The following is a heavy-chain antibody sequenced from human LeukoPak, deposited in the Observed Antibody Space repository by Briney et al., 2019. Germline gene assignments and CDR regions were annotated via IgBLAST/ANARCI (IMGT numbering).Heavy chain of an antibody. V-gene: IGHV4-34*01. CDR2: INHSGST. Sequence: PWEPLSLTCAVYGGSFSGYYWSWIRQPPGKGLEWIGEINHSGSTNYNPSLKSRVTISVDTSKNQFSLKLSSVTAADTAVYYCARKVDDSPPAPWGQGTLVTVSS. CDR3: ARKVDDSPPAP. CDR1: GGSFSGYY. D-gene: IGHD3-16*01. J-gene: IGHJ5*02.